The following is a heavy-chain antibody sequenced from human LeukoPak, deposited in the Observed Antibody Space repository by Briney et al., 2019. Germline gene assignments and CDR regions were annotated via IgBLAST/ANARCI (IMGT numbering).Heavy chain of an antibody. CDR1: GYTLTELC. CDR2: FDPEDGET. D-gene: IGHD3-22*01. Sequence: ASVKVSCKVSGYTLTELCMHWVRQAPGKGLEWMGGFDPEDGETIYAQKFQGRVTMTEDTSTDTAYMELSSLRSEDTAVYYCATGVTMIVVVQYFDYWGQGTLVTVSS. CDR3: ATGVTMIVVVQYFDY. J-gene: IGHJ4*02. V-gene: IGHV1-24*01.